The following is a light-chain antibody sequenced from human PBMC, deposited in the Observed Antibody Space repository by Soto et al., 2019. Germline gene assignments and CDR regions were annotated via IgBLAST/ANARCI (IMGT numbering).Light chain of an antibody. V-gene: IGLV2-14*01. CDR2: EVT. CDR3: SSYTNINTRACV. J-gene: IGLJ1*01. CDR1: SGDIGSYNR. Sequence: QSVLTQPASVSGSPVQSITISCTGTSGDIGSYNRVSWYQQHPGKAPKLIIYEVTDRPSGVSNRFSGSKSGNTASLTISGLQDEDEAEYYCSSYTNINTRACVFGTGTKVTVL.